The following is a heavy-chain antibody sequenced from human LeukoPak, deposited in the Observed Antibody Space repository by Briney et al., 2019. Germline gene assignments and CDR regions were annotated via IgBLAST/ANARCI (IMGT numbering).Heavy chain of an antibody. CDR1: GFTFSSRDW. D-gene: IGHD3-22*01. Sequence: GGSLRLSCVASGFTFSSRDWMTWVRQAPGKGLEWVANIKQDGSEKNYVDSVKGRFTISRDNAKNSVDLQMNSLRAEDTAVYYCARDLHFRVYDSSIYYPYWGQGTLVTVSS. CDR2: IKQDGSEK. CDR3: ARDLHFRVYDSSIYYPY. J-gene: IGHJ4*02. V-gene: IGHV3-7*01.